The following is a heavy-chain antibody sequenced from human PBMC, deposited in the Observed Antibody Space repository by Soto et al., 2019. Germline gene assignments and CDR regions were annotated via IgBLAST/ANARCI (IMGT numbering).Heavy chain of an antibody. V-gene: IGHV3-23*01. D-gene: IGHD6-19*01. CDR2: ISGSGGST. Sequence: GGSLRLSCAASGFTLGNFAMSWVRQTPGKGLEWVSGISGSGGSTYYADSVKGRFTISRDNSKNTLYLQMNSLRAEDTATFYCARTESSGWSTRYGMDVWGQGTTVTASS. CDR1: GFTLGNFA. J-gene: IGHJ6*02. CDR3: ARTESSGWSTRYGMDV.